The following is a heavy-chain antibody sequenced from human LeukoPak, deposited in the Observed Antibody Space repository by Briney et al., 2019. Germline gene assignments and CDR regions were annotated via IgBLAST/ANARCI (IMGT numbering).Heavy chain of an antibody. CDR3: ARVLYSAATGSGNSGPSDY. CDR1: GYTFTSYG. V-gene: IGHV1-18*01. D-gene: IGHD4-23*01. Sequence: GASVKVSCKASGYTFTSYGISWVRQAPGQGLEWMGWISAYNGNTNYAQKLQGRVTMTTDTSTSTACMELRSLRSDDTAVYYCARVLYSAATGSGNSGPSDYWGQGTLVTVSS. CDR2: ISAYNGNT. J-gene: IGHJ4*02.